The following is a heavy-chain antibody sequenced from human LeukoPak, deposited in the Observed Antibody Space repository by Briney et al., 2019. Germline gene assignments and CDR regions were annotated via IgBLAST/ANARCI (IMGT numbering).Heavy chain of an antibody. D-gene: IGHD6-19*01. CDR2: TYYRSKWYN. V-gene: IGHV6-1*01. CDR3: AREGSSGWTSGYYFDC. Sequence: SQTLSLTCAISGDSVSSKSAAWNWIRQSPSRGLEWLGRTYYRSKWYNDYAVSVKSRITINPDTSKNQFSLQLNSVTPEDTAVYYCAREGSSGWTSGYYFDCWGQGTLVTVSS. CDR1: GDSVSSKSAA. J-gene: IGHJ4*02.